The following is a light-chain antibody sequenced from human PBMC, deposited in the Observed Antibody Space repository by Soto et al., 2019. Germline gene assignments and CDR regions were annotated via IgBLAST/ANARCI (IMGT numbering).Light chain of an antibody. CDR3: QQYVFYRGT. CDR1: QSISGW. Sequence: DIQMTQSPSALSASVGDRVAITCRASQSISGWLAWFQQKPGKAPKLLIYDASSLESGVPSRFSGSGSGTEFTLTITSLQPDDFATYYCQQYVFYRGTFGQGTKV. CDR2: DAS. J-gene: IGKJ1*01. V-gene: IGKV1-5*01.